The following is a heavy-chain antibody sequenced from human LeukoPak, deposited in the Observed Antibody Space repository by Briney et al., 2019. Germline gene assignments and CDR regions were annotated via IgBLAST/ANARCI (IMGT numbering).Heavy chain of an antibody. Sequence: PSETLSLTCTVSGYSISSGYYWGWIRQPPGKGLEWIGSIYHSGSTYYNPSLKSRVTISIDTSKNQFSLKLSSVTAADTAVYYCARHLGDYGDSDWFDPWGQGTLVTVSS. CDR2: IYHSGST. J-gene: IGHJ5*02. V-gene: IGHV4-38-2*02. D-gene: IGHD4-17*01. CDR1: GYSISSGYY. CDR3: ARHLGDYGDSDWFDP.